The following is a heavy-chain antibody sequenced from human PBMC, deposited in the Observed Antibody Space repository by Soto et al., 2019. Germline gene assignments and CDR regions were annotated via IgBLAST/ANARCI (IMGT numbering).Heavy chain of an antibody. CDR3: VRDRALDSSGHWFDT. CDR1: GRSVTSGGYY. J-gene: IGHJ5*02. V-gene: IGHV4-31*03. Sequence: QVQLQESGPRLVKPSQTLSLTCTVSGRSVTSGGYYWTWIRQHPGRGLEWIGYIYHIGRRSYNPSREGRVTKSLDTSKNQFSLNLTAVTAADTAIYYCVRDRALDSSGHWFDTWGQGILVTVSS. CDR2: IYHIGRR. D-gene: IGHD6-19*01.